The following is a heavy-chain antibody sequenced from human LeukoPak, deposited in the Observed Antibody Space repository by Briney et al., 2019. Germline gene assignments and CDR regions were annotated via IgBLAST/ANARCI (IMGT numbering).Heavy chain of an antibody. J-gene: IGHJ3*02. V-gene: IGHV3-7*01. CDR2: IRQDGSDK. CDR1: GFTFSSYA. CDR3: ARVGATVVQAFDI. Sequence: GGSLRLSCAASGFTFSSYAMSWVRQAPGKGLEWVANIRQDGSDKYYVDSLKGRFTISRDNAKNSLYLQMNSLRAEDTAVYYCARVGATVVQAFDIWGQGTMVTVSS. D-gene: IGHD1-26*01.